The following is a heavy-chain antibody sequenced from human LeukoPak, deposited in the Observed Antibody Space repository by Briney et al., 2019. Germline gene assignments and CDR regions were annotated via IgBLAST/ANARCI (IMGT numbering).Heavy chain of an antibody. CDR1: GLTFSSNW. D-gene: IGHD1-14*01. CDR3: ARDDRRSSLFDY. V-gene: IGHV3-7*01. CDR2: INPDGSEK. Sequence: GGSLRLSCVVSGLTFSSNWMSWFRQAPGKGLEWVANINPDGSEKNYADSVKGRFTISRDKDKTSLYLQMNSLRAEDSAMYYCARDDRRSSLFDYWGQGTLVTVSS. J-gene: IGHJ4*02.